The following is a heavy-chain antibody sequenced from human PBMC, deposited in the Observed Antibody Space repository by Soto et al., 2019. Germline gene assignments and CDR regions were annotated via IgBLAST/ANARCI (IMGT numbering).Heavy chain of an antibody. CDR1: GGSISSHY. CDR2: IYYSGST. Sequence: SETLSLTCTVSGGSISSHYWSWIRQPPGKGLEWIGYIYYSGSTNYNPSLKSRVTISVDTSKNQFSLKLSSVTAADTAVYYCARELDYYGMDVWGQGTTVTVSS. J-gene: IGHJ6*02. V-gene: IGHV4-59*11. CDR3: ARELDYYGMDV.